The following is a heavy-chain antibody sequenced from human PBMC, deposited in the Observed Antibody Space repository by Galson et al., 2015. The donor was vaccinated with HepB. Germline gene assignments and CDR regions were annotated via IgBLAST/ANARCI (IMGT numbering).Heavy chain of an antibody. Sequence: SLRLSCAASGFTFRNYAMGWVRQAPGKGLEWISGITGKGDSTFYADSVKGRFTVSKDNSNNMLYLQMNSLRAEDAGLYFCAKGYGLFDSWGQGILVTVSS. V-gene: IGHV3-23*01. J-gene: IGHJ5*01. CDR3: AKGYGLFDS. CDR1: GFTFRNYA. CDR2: ITGKGDST. D-gene: IGHD5-18*01.